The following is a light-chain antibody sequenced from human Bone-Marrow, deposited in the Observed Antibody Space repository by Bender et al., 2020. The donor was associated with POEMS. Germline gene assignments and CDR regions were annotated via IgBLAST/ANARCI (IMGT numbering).Light chain of an antibody. CDR3: QVWDFSSDHPV. J-gene: IGLJ3*02. CDR2: DDS. V-gene: IGLV3-21*02. Sequence: GGNNIGRNSVHWYPQKPGPAPVLVVYDDSDRPSGIPVRFSGSKSGSTATLTITGVAAGDEADYYCQVWDFSSDHPVFGGGTKLTVL. CDR1: NIGRNS.